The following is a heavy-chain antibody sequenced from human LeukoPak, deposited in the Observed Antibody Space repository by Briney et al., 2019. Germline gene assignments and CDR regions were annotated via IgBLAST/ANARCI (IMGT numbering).Heavy chain of an antibody. CDR3: ARAPGYCSGGSCAYYFDY. V-gene: IGHV4-61*01. J-gene: IGHJ4*02. D-gene: IGHD2-15*01. Sequence: SETLSLTCNVSGASVSSGSYYWSWIRQPPGKELEWIGYIYYSGSTSYNPSLKSRVTISVDTSKNQFSLKLSSVTAADTAVYYCARAPGYCSGGSCAYYFDYWGQGTLVTVSS. CDR1: GASVSSGSYY. CDR2: IYYSGST.